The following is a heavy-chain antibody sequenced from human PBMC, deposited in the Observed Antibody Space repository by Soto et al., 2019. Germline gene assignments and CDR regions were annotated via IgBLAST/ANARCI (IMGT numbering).Heavy chain of an antibody. Sequence: SGGSLRLSCVASGFTLTAYTMNWVRQAPGTGLEWVSSINGRSNYKYYSDSVKGRFTISRDNTQNSLFLQMSRLGPEDTATYYCVREDGVVVFSSAFPHWCQGTPVTVSS. CDR2: INGRSNYK. J-gene: IGHJ4*02. CDR1: GFTLTAYT. V-gene: IGHV3-21*01. CDR3: VREDGVVVFSSAFPH. D-gene: IGHD2-2*01.